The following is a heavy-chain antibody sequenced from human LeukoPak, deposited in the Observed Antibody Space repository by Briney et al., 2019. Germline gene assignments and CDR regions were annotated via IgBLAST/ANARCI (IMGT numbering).Heavy chain of an antibody. CDR3: ARDLAGYSSGWYFE. J-gene: IGHJ4*02. CDR2: IYTSGST. CDR1: GGSISSGSYY. Sequence: PSETLSLTCTVSGGSISSGSYYWSWIRQPAGKGLEWIGRIYTSGSTNYNPSLKSRVTISVDTSKNQFSLKLSSVTAADTAVYYCARDLAGYSSGWYFEWGQGTLVTVSS. D-gene: IGHD6-19*01. V-gene: IGHV4-61*02.